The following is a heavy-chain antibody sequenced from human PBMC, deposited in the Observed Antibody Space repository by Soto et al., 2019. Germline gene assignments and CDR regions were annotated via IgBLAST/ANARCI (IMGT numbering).Heavy chain of an antibody. CDR1: GFTFSSYA. CDR3: TRGMVRGVSAFDI. D-gene: IGHD3-10*01. CDR2: IYTDGST. V-gene: IGHV3-23*05. J-gene: IGHJ3*02. Sequence: GSLRLSCAASGFTFSSYAMSWVRQAPGKALEWVSVIYTDGSTYYTGSVRGRFTISRDDSQNTVFLQMNNLRVEDTAVYYCTRGMVRGVSAFDICGQGTTVTVSS.